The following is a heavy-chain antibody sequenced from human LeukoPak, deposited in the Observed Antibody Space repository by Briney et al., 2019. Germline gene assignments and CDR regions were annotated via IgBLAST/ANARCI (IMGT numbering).Heavy chain of an antibody. V-gene: IGHV3-7*01. CDR2: MNKDGSEK. D-gene: IGHD6-13*01. CDR3: ARDGSPWDY. J-gene: IGHJ4*02. Sequence: GGSLRLSWVVAGFTFKAYWISWVRQAPGKGLEWVANMNKDGSEKYYVDSVKGRFTISRDNAKNLLFLQMNSLRAEDTAVYSCARDGSPWDYWGQGTLVTVSS. CDR1: GFTFKAYW.